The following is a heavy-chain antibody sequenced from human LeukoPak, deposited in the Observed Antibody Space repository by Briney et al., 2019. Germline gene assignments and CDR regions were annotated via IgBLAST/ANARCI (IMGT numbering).Heavy chain of an antibody. CDR2: ISGSGGSS. D-gene: IGHD3-3*01. CDR1: GFTFSSYA. Sequence: GGSLRLSCAASGFTFSSYAMSWVRQAPGKGLEWVSAISGSGGSSYYADSVKGRFTISRDNSKNTLYLQMNSLRAEDTAVYYCAKDRSGYSTPFDYWGQGTLVTVSS. V-gene: IGHV3-23*01. J-gene: IGHJ4*02. CDR3: AKDRSGYSTPFDY.